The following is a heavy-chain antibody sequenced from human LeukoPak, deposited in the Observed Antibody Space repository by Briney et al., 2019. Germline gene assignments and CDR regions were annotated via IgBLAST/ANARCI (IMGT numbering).Heavy chain of an antibody. J-gene: IGHJ4*02. Sequence: GGSPRLSCAASGFTFSSYAMSWVRQAPGKGLEWASGTSGSGGSTYYADSVKGRFTISRDSSRNTLYLQMNSLRAEDTAVYYCAKSGLSAAWYGFDYWGQGTLVTVSS. D-gene: IGHD6-13*01. CDR2: TSGSGGST. CDR1: GFTFSSYA. V-gene: IGHV3-23*01. CDR3: AKSGLSAAWYGFDY.